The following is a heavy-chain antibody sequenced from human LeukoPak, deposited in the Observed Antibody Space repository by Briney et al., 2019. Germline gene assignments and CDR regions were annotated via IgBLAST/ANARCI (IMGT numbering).Heavy chain of an antibody. J-gene: IGHJ4*02. CDR3: VRHSSGWEVDY. CDR1: GGSISSGGYY. V-gene: IGHV4-31*03. D-gene: IGHD6-19*01. CDR2: IYYSGST. Sequence: SQTLSLTCTVSGGSISSGGYYWSWIRQHPGKGLEWIGYIYYSGSTYYNPSLKSRVTISVDTSKNQFSLKLSSVTAADTAVYYCVRHSSGWEVDYWGQGTLVTVSS.